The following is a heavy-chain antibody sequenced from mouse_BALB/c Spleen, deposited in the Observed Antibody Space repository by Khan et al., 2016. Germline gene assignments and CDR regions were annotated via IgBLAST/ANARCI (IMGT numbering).Heavy chain of an antibody. CDR1: GYSITSDYA. Sequence: EVQLQESGPGLVKPSQSLSLTCTVTGYSITSDYAWNWIRQFPGNKLEWMGYISYSGSTNYTPSLKSRVSITRDTSKNQVFLQLNSVTTEDTATYYCASSFGYRGFAYWGQGTLVTVSA. V-gene: IGHV3-2*02. CDR2: ISYSGST. CDR3: ASSFGYRGFAY. D-gene: IGHD2-2*01. J-gene: IGHJ3*01.